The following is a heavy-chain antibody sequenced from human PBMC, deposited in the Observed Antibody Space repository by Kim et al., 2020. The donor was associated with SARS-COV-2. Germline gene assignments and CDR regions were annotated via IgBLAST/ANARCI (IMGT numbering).Heavy chain of an antibody. J-gene: IGHJ4*02. CDR3: AKDFPRYYDSSGYYPY. D-gene: IGHD3-22*01. CDR1: GFTFSSYA. Sequence: GGSLRLSCAASGFTFSSYAMSWVRQAPGKGLEWVSAISGSGGSTYYADSVKGRFTISRDNSKNTLYLQMNSLRAEDTAVYYCAKDFPRYYDSSGYYPYWGQGTLVTVSS. V-gene: IGHV3-23*01. CDR2: ISGSGGST.